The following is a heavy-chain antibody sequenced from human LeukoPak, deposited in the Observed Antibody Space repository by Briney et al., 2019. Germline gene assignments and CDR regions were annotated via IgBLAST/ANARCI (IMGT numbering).Heavy chain of an antibody. CDR3: ARGREGSSWYGDNWFDP. CDR1: GGSISSYY. D-gene: IGHD6-13*01. J-gene: IGHJ5*02. Sequence: PSETLSLTCAVSGGSISSYYWSWIRQPPGKGLGWIGYIYYSGSTNYNPSLKSRVTISVDTSKNQFSLKLSSVTAAATAVYYCARGREGSSWYGDNWFDPWGQGTLVTVSS. V-gene: IGHV4-59*01. CDR2: IYYSGST.